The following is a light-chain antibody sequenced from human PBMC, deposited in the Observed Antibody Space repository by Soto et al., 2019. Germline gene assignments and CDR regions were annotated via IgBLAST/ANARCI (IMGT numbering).Light chain of an antibody. CDR2: DVS. Sequence: DIQMTQSPSTLSASVGDRVTITCRASQTLSRWLAWYQQKPGKAPKLLIYDVSSLESGVPSRFSGSGSGTEFTFAIIRLQPGDFATYYCQQYDTFLWTFGQGTEVEIK. CDR3: QQYDTFLWT. V-gene: IGKV1-5*01. CDR1: QTLSRW. J-gene: IGKJ1*01.